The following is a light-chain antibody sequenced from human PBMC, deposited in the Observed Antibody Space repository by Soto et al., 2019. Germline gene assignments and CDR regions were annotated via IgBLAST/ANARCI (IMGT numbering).Light chain of an antibody. CDR1: QGIGDT. V-gene: IGKV2-28*01. CDR2: LGS. Sequence: VMRQSPATLSVSPGEGATLSSRASQGIGDTLAWYLQKPGQSPQLLIYLGSNRASGLPDRFSGSGSGTDFTLKISRVEAEDVGVYYCMQVLHTPWTFGQGTKVDIK. CDR3: MQVLHTPWT. J-gene: IGKJ1*01.